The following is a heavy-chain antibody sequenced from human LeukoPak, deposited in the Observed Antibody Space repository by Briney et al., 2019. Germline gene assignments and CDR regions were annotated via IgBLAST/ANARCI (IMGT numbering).Heavy chain of an antibody. CDR3: ARQRLSAYYYGMDV. CDR1: GGPISSYY. V-gene: IGHV4-59*08. CDR2: IYYSGST. J-gene: IGHJ6*02. Sequence: SETLSLTCTVSGGPISSYYWSWIRQPPGKGLEWIGYIYYSGSTNYNPSLKSRVTISVDTSKNQFSLKLSSVTAADTAVYYCARQRLSAYYYGMDVWGQGTTVTVSS. D-gene: IGHD6-25*01.